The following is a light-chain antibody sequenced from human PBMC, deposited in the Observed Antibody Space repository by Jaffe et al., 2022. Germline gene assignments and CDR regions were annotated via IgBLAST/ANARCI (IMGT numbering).Light chain of an antibody. CDR1: QSVSSY. Sequence: EIVMTQSPATLSVSPGERATLSCRASQSVSSYLAWYHQKPGQTPRLLIYGASTRATGIPARFSGSGSGTEFTLTISSLQSEDFAVYYCQQYNNWPLTFGQGTKVEIK. V-gene: IGKV3-15*01. CDR3: QQYNNWPLT. J-gene: IGKJ1*01. CDR2: GAS.